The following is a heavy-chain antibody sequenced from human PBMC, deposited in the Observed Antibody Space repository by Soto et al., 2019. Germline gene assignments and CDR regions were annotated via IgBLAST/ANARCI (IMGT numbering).Heavy chain of an antibody. V-gene: IGHV1-2*02. CDR3: AKGLWTVGHCSGGSCYDGMDV. J-gene: IGHJ6*02. CDR1: GYTFTGFH. Sequence: QVQLVQSGAEVKKPGASVKVSCEASGYTFTGFHLHWVRQAPGQGLEWMGWINPKSGDTNYAQKFLGRVTMTRDTSSSTGYMELSGLNSDDTALYYCAKGLWTVGHCSGGSCYDGMDVWGQGPTVTVSS. CDR2: INPKSGDT. D-gene: IGHD2-15*01.